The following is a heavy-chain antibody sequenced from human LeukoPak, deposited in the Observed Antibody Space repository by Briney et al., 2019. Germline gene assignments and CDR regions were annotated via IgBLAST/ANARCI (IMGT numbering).Heavy chain of an antibody. CDR3: ARALRGYSSGGGDAFDI. V-gene: IGHV3-48*04. CDR1: GFTFSDSV. CDR2: ITGSSITI. Sequence: PGGSLRLSCAASGFTFSDSVMHWVRQASGKGLEWVSYITGSSITIYYADSVKGRFTISRDNAKNSLYLQMNSLRAEDTAVYYCARALRGYSSGGGDAFDIWGQGTMVTVSS. J-gene: IGHJ3*02. D-gene: IGHD5-18*01.